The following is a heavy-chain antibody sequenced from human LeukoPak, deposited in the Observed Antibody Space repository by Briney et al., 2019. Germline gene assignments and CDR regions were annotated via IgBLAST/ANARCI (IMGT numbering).Heavy chain of an antibody. CDR1: GFTFSSYE. V-gene: IGHV3-48*03. CDR3: AREGDGSHFDY. D-gene: IGHD5-24*01. J-gene: IGHJ4*02. Sequence: GGSLRLSCAASGFTFSSYEMNWVRQAPGKGLEWVSYISSSGSTIYYADSVKGRFTISRDNAKNSLYLQMNSLRAEDTAVYYCAREGDGSHFDYWGQGTLVTVSS. CDR2: ISSSGSTI.